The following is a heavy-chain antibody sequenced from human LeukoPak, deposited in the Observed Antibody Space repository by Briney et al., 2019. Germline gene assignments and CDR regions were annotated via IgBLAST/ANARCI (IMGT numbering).Heavy chain of an antibody. D-gene: IGHD1-26*01. CDR2: INHSGST. J-gene: IGHJ4*02. Sequence: SETLSLTCAVYGGSFSGYYWSWIRQPPGKGLEWIGEINHSGSTNYNPSLKNRVTISVDTSKNQCSLKLSSVTAADTAVYYCARSLSRGTVDYWGQGTLVTVSS. CDR1: GGSFSGYY. V-gene: IGHV4-34*01. CDR3: ARSLSRGTVDY.